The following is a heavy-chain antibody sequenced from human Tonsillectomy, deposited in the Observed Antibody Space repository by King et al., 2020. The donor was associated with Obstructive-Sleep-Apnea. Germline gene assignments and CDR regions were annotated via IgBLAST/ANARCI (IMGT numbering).Heavy chain of an antibody. V-gene: IGHV4-34*01. CDR1: GGSFSGYY. CDR3: ASGGYCSSTSCYLDAFDI. D-gene: IGHD2-2*01. CDR2: INHSGST. Sequence: VQLQQWGAGLLKPSETLSLTCAVYGGSFSGYYWSWIRQPPGKGLEWIGEINHSGSTNYNPSLKSRVTISVDTSKNQFSLRLSAVTAADTAVYYCASGGYCSSTSCYLDAFDIWGQGTMVTVSS. J-gene: IGHJ3*02.